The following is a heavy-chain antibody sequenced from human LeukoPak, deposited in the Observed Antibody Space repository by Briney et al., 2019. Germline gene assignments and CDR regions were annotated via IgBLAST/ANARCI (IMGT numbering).Heavy chain of an antibody. CDR3: ASTSSGWSFFYFDY. J-gene: IGHJ4*02. V-gene: IGHV4-4*02. Sequence: PSGTLSLTCTISGGSISSSNWWSWVRPPPGKGLEWIGEIFHSGSTNYNPSLKSRVTISVDESKNQFSLKLSSVTAADTAVYYCASTSSGWSFFYFDYWGQGTLVTVSS. D-gene: IGHD6-19*01. CDR1: GGSISSSNW. CDR2: IFHSGST.